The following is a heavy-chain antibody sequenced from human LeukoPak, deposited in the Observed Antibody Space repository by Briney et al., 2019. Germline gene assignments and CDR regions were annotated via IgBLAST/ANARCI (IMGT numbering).Heavy chain of an antibody. CDR2: ISYDGSNK. CDR3: ANSTAMYL. V-gene: IGHV3-30*18. D-gene: IGHD5-18*01. CDR1: GFTFSSYG. Sequence: QPGRSLRLSCAASGFTFSSYGMHWVRQAPGKGLEWVAVISYDGSNKYYVDSVKGRFTISRDNSKNTLYLQMNSLRAEDTAVYYCANSTAMYLWGQGTLVTVSS. J-gene: IGHJ5*02.